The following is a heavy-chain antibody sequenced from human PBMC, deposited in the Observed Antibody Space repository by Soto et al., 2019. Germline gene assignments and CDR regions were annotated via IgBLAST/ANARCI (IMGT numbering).Heavy chain of an antibody. CDR3: ARVPLDTMVRGSLLGYYFDY. Sequence: GGSLRLSCAASGFTFSSYSMNWVRQAPGKGLEWVSSISSSSSYIYYADSVKGRFTISRDNAKNSLYLQMNSLRAEDTAVYYCARVPLDTMVRGSLLGYYFDYWGQGTLVTVSS. V-gene: IGHV3-21*01. J-gene: IGHJ4*02. D-gene: IGHD3-10*01. CDR1: GFTFSSYS. CDR2: ISSSSSYI.